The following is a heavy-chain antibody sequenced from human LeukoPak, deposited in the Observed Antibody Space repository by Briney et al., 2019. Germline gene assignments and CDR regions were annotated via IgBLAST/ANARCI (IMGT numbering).Heavy chain of an antibody. V-gene: IGHV3-23*01. CDR3: AKEEWDSSLGYFEY. Sequence: LPGGSLRLSCAASGFIFSNYAMSWVRQAPGKGLEWVSAVGGSGKTYYADSVKGRFTISRDNSKNTVYLQMNNLRAEDTAVYYCAKEEWDSSLGYFEYWGRGTLVTVSS. J-gene: IGHJ4*02. CDR1: GFIFSNYA. CDR2: VGGSGKT. D-gene: IGHD1-26*01.